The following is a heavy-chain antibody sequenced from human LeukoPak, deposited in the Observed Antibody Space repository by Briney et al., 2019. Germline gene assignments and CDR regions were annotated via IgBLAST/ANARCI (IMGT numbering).Heavy chain of an antibody. CDR2: INPSGGST. CDR1: GYTFTSYY. J-gene: IGHJ3*02. Sequence: GASVTVSCKASGYTFTSYYMHWVRQAPGQGFEWMGIINPSGGSTSYAQKFQGRVTMTTDTSTSTAYMELRSLRSDDTAVYYCARDLDVLRYFDWLFDAFDIWGQGTMVTVSS. V-gene: IGHV1-46*01. CDR3: ARDLDVLRYFDWLFDAFDI. D-gene: IGHD3-9*01.